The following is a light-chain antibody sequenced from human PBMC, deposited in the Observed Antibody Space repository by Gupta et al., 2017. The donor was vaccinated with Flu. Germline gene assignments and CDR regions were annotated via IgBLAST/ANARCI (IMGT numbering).Light chain of an antibody. V-gene: IGKV1-39*01. CDR1: SANVCS. Sequence: TITCGAWSANVCSSDFNQKRTNTVPNLLIYAASSLHSGVPSRFSGSGSGTDFTLTISGLQPEDVATFYCQQNNSTPETFGQGTKVEIK. CDR2: AAS. CDR3: QQNNSTPET. J-gene: IGKJ1*01.